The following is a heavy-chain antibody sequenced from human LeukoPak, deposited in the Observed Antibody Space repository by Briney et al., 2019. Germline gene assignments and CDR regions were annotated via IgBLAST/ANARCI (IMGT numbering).Heavy chain of an antibody. J-gene: IGHJ4*02. D-gene: IGHD2-2*01. CDR3: ARDYLYAFDY. Sequence: GGSLRLSCAASGFSLSSYSMNWVRQAPGKGLEWVSYISGSGNAKHYTDSVEGRFTISRDNAKNALYLQMNSLRAEDTAVYFCARDYLYAFDYWGQGTLVTVSS. CDR1: GFSLSSYS. CDR2: ISGSGNAK. V-gene: IGHV3-48*01.